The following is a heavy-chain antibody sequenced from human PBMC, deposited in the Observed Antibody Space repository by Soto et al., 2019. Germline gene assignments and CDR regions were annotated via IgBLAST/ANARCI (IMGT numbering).Heavy chain of an antibody. CDR2: ISYDGSNK. Sequence: HPGGSLRLSCTASGFTFSSYAMHWVRQAPGKGLEWVAVISYDGSNKYYADSVKGRFTISRDNSKNTMNLQMNSLRVEDTAVYYLARPYSRGWYGDLDYWGQGTLVTVSS. J-gene: IGHJ4*02. CDR3: ARPYSRGWYGDLDY. D-gene: IGHD6-19*01. V-gene: IGHV3-30-3*01. CDR1: GFTFSSYA.